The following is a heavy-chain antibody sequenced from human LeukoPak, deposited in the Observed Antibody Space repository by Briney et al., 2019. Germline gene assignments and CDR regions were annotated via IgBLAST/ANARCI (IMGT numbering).Heavy chain of an antibody. CDR3: ARKDMLDY. CDR2: IKSDGSST. J-gene: IGHJ4*02. V-gene: IGHV3-74*01. CDR1: GFTFSSYW. Sequence: GGPLRLSCAASGFTFSSYWMHWVRQAPGKGLVWVSRIKSDGSSTSYAESAKGRFTISRDNAKNTLYLQMNSLRAEDTAVYYCARKDMLDYWGQGTLVTVSS.